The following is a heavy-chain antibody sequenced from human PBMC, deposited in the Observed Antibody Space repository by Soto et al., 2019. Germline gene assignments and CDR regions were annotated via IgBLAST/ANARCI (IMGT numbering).Heavy chain of an antibody. CDR3: ARDFTAVAVYAGPSYYAMDV. CDR1: GFTFSNYG. J-gene: IGHJ6*01. V-gene: IGHV3-33*01. CDR2: VRDDGRGA. Sequence: GGSLRLSCAASGFTFSNYGMHWVRQAPGKGLEWVAVVRDDGRGATYAASVKGRFTISRDNSKETLFLQMDSLRVEDTGIYKCARDFTAVAVYAGPSYYAMDVWYRGTTVTVSS. D-gene: IGHD2-15*01.